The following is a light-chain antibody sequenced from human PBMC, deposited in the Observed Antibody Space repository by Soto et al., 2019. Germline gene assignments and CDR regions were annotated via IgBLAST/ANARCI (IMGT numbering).Light chain of an antibody. CDR1: KSVDFH. V-gene: IGKV3-11*01. J-gene: IGKJ5*01. CDR3: QQRSTWPT. Sequence: VLTQSPATLSLSPGKRATLSCRASKSVDFHLAWYQQKPGQAPRLLIYDASVRATGTPARFSGSGSGTAFSRPLSSLEPEDFALYYCQQRSTWPTFGQGTRLESK. CDR2: DAS.